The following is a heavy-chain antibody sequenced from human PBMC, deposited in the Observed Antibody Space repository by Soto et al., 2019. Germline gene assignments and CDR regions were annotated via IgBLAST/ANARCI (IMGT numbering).Heavy chain of an antibody. Sequence: SETLSLTCTVSGGSINPYYWGWIRQPPGKGLEWIGNIYYSGTTNYHPSLKSRVTISLDPSKNQFSLKLSSVTAADTAVYYCARLGGYYQAFDSWGQGTLVTVSS. CDR1: GGSINPYY. CDR2: IYYSGTT. J-gene: IGHJ4*02. D-gene: IGHD3-22*01. CDR3: ARLGGYYQAFDS. V-gene: IGHV4-59*08.